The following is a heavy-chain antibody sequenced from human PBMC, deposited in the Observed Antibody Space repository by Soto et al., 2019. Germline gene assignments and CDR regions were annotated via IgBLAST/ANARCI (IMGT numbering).Heavy chain of an antibody. CDR2: ISDDGSDK. CDR3: AKTLRFLEFALDYYYGMDV. D-gene: IGHD3-3*01. Sequence: GGSLRLSCVASGFTFNRYGIHWVRQAPGKGLEWVALISDDGSDKDYADSVKGRFTISRDNSKNTLYLQMNSLRPEDTAVYYCAKTLRFLEFALDYYYGMDVWGQGTTVTVSS. V-gene: IGHV3-30*18. J-gene: IGHJ6*02. CDR1: GFTFNRYG.